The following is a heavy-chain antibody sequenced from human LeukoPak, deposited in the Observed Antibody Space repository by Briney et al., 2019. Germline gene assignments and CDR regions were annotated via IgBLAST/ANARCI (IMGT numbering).Heavy chain of an antibody. CDR3: AHCSGGSCYSRGVDY. Sequence: GGSLRLSCAASGFTFSSYSMTWVRQAPGKGLEWVSSISSSSSYIYHADSVKGRFTISRDNAKNSLYLQMNSLRAEDTAVYYCAHCSGGSCYSRGVDYWGQGTLVTVSS. J-gene: IGHJ4*02. CDR2: ISSSSSYI. V-gene: IGHV3-21*01. D-gene: IGHD2-15*01. CDR1: GFTFSSYS.